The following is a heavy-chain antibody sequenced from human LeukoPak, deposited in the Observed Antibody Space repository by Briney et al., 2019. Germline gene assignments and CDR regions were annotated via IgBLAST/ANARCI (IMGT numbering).Heavy chain of an antibody. Sequence: GGSLRLSCAASGFTFSSYSMNWVRQAPGKGLEWVSSISSSSSSIYYTDSAKGRFIISRDNANNSLYLQMNSLRAEDTAVYYCARGEDTAMITGGYNWFDPWGQGTLVTVSS. CDR2: ISSSSSSI. J-gene: IGHJ5*02. V-gene: IGHV3-21*01. CDR1: GFTFSSYS. D-gene: IGHD5-18*01. CDR3: ARGEDTAMITGGYNWFDP.